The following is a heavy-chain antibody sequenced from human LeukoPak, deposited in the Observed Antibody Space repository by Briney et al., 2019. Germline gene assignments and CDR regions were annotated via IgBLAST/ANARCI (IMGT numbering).Heavy chain of an antibody. CDR1: GFTFSSYS. CDR2: ISSSGSSI. CDR3: GRDSSGWFYHMDV. V-gene: IGHV3-21*01. D-gene: IGHD6-19*01. J-gene: IGHJ6*03. Sequence: PGGSLRLSCAASGFTFSSYSMNWVRQAPGKGLGWVSFISSSGSSIYYADSVKGRFTISRDNAQNFLYLQMNSMRAEDKAVYCCGRDSSGWFYHMDVWGKGTTVTVSS.